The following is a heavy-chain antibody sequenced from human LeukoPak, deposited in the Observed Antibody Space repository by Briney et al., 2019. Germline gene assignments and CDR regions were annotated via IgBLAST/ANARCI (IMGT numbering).Heavy chain of an antibody. CDR1: GFTFSSYA. D-gene: IGHD3-16*01. CDR2: ISGSGGST. Sequence: GSLRLSCAASGFTFSSYAMSWVRQAPGKGLEWVSSISGSGGSTYYADSAKGRFTISRDNSKNTLYLQMNSLRAEDTAVYYWAKRSRFGDYYYGMDVWGKGTTVTVSS. CDR3: AKRSRFGDYYYGMDV. J-gene: IGHJ6*04. V-gene: IGHV3-23*01.